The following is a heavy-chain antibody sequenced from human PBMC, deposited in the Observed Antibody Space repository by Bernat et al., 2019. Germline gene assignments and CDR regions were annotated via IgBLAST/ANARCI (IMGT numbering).Heavy chain of an antibody. CDR2: ISYDGSNK. CDR1: GFTFGSYG. J-gene: IGHJ2*01. D-gene: IGHD2-15*01. V-gene: IGHV3-30*18. Sequence: QVQLVESGGGVVQPGRSLRLSCAASGFTFGSYGMHWVRQAPGKGLEWVAVISYDGSNKYYADSVKGRFTISRDNSKNTLYLQMNSLRAEDTAVYYCAKDGALNPTLRYFDLWGRGTLVTVSS. CDR3: AKDGALNPTLRYFDL.